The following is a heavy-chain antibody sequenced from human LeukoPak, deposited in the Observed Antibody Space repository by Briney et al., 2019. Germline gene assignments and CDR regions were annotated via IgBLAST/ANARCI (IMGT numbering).Heavy chain of an antibody. Sequence: ASVKVSCTASGYTFTSYAMHWVRQAPGQRLEWMGWINAGNGNTKYSQKFQGRVTITRDTSASTAYMELSSLRSEDTAVYYCARDVTAYYYDSSGLPVGYWGQGTLVTVSS. D-gene: IGHD3-22*01. CDR1: GYTFTSYA. CDR3: ARDVTAYYYDSSGLPVGY. CDR2: INAGNGNT. J-gene: IGHJ4*02. V-gene: IGHV1-3*01.